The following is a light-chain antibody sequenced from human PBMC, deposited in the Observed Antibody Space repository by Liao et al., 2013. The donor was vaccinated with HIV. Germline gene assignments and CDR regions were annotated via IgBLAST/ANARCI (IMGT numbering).Light chain of an antibody. V-gene: IGLV3-21*04. CDR3: QVWDSDSDHVV. CDR1: NLGDKS. J-gene: IGLJ2*01. CDR2: YDS. Sequence: SYELTQPPSVSVAPGKTATISCGGDNLGDKSVHWYQQRPGQAPLLVIYYDSDRPAGIPERFSGSNSGNTATLTIKRVEAGDEADYYCQVWDSDSDHVVFGGGTKLTVL.